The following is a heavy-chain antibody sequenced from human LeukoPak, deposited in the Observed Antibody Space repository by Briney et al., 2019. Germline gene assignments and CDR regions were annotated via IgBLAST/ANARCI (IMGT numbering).Heavy chain of an antibody. Sequence: PSETLSLTCTVSGGSISSYYWSWIRQPPGKGLEWIGYIYYSGSTNYNPSLKSRVTISVDTSKNQFSLKLSSVTAADTAVYYCATLEAGDCSSTRCYYFDYWGQGTLVTVSS. J-gene: IGHJ4*02. D-gene: IGHD2-2*01. CDR3: ATLEAGDCSSTRCYYFDY. CDR2: IYYSGST. V-gene: IGHV4-59*01. CDR1: GGSISSYY.